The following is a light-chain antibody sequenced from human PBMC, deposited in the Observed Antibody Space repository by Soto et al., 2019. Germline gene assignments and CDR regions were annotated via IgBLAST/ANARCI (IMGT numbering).Light chain of an antibody. CDR3: QQYGSSPAIT. CDR2: CSS. Sequence: EIVLTQSPGTLSLSPGERATLSCRASQSVSSSYLAWYQQKPGQAPMLLIYCSSRRATGIPDRFSGSGSGTDFTLTISRLEPEDFAVYYCQQYGSSPAITFGGEHKVEIK. CDR1: QSVSSSY. V-gene: IGKV3-20*01. J-gene: IGKJ4*01.